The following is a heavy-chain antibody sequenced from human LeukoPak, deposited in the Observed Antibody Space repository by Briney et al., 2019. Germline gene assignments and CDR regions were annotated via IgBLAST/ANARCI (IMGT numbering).Heavy chain of an antibody. D-gene: IGHD1-26*01. V-gene: IGHV4-39*01. CDR2: IYYGGST. J-gene: IGHJ4*02. CDR3: ARHRGSGSYYDPHDY. CDR1: GGSVSSYY. Sequence: ETLSLTCTVSGGSVSSYYWGWIRQPPGTGLEWIGSIYYGGSTYYNPSLKSRVTISVDTSKNQFSLNLNSVTAADTAVYYCARHRGSGSYYDPHDYWGQGTLVTASS.